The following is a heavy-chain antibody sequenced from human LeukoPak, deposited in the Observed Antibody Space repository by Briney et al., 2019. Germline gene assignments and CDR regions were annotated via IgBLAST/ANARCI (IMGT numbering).Heavy chain of an antibody. V-gene: IGHV3-23*01. CDR2: MSGSDSAT. D-gene: IGHD5-18*01. J-gene: IGHJ5*02. Sequence: GGSLRLSCAVSGVTFTNSDMSWVRQAPGKGLEWVSAMSGSDSATHYADSVKDRFIISRDNSKNTLYLQMNSLRAEDTAVYFCAKGWIQLWPGGYNWFDPWGQGTLVTVSS. CDR1: GVTFTNSD. CDR3: AKGWIQLWPGGYNWFDP.